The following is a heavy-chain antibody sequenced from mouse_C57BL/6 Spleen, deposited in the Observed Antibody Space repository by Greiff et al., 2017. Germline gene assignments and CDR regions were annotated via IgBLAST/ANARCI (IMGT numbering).Heavy chain of an antibody. V-gene: IGHV1-82*01. D-gene: IGHD2-3*01. CDR1: GYAFSSSW. CDR2: IYPGDGDT. J-gene: IGHJ4*01. Sequence: QVQLKQSGPELVKPGASVKISCKASGYAFSSSWMNWVKQRPGKGLEWIGRIYPGDGDTNYNGKFKGKATLTADKSSSTAYMQPRSLTSEDSAVYFCARWIYDGYYEGMDYWGQGTSVTVSS. CDR3: ARWIYDGYYEGMDY.